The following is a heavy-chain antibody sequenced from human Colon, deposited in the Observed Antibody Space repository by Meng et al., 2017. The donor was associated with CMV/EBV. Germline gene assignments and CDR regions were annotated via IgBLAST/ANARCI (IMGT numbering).Heavy chain of an antibody. CDR2: INHSGST. CDR3: ARGPEYSGYDSYFDY. D-gene: IGHD5-12*01. V-gene: IGHV4-34*01. CDR1: GGSFSGHY. J-gene: IGHJ4*02. Sequence: SETLSLTCGVYGGSFSGHYWSWIRQPPGKGLEWIGEINHSGSTNSNPSLKSRVTISVDTSKNQFSLKLSSVTAADTAVYYCARGPEYSGYDSYFDYWGQGTLVTVSS.